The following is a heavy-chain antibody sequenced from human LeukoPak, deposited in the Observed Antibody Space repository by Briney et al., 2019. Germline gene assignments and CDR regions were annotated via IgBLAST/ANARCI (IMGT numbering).Heavy chain of an antibody. CDR1: GGSISSYY. D-gene: IGHD3-22*01. CDR3: ARDIYYYDSSGYGSKYAFDI. V-gene: IGHV4-59*12. J-gene: IGHJ3*02. CDR2: TYYSGST. Sequence: SETLSLTCTVSGGSISSYYWSWIRQPPGKGLEWIGYTYYSGSTNYNPSLKSRVTISVDTSKNQFSLKLSSVTAADTAEYYCARDIYYYDSSGYGSKYAFDIWGQGTMVTVSS.